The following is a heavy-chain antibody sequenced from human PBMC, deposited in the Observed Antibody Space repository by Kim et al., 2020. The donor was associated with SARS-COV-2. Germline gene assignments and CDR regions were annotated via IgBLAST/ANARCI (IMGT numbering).Heavy chain of an antibody. V-gene: IGHV4-59*08. CDR3: ARLGYCSGGSCSNFYYFD. CDR1: GGSISSYY. D-gene: IGHD2-15*01. Sequence: SETLSLTCTVSGGSISSYYWSWIRQPPGKGLEWIGYIYYSGNTNYNPSLKSRVTMSIDTSTNQFSLKLSSVTAADTAVYYCARLGYCSGGSCSNFYYFD. CDR2: IYYSGNT. J-gene: IGHJ4*01.